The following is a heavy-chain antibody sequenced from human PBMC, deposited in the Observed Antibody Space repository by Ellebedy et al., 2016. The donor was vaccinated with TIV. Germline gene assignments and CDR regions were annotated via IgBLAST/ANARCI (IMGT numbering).Heavy chain of an antibody. CDR3: ARERAAAQLAWFDP. Sequence: MPSETLSLTCAVSGGSISSSNWWSWVRQPPGKGLEWIGEIYHSGSTNYNPSLKSRVTISVDKSKNQFSLKLSSVTAADTAVYYCARERAAAQLAWFDPWGQGTLVTVSS. J-gene: IGHJ5*02. D-gene: IGHD2-2*01. V-gene: IGHV4-4*02. CDR2: IYHSGST. CDR1: GGSISSSNW.